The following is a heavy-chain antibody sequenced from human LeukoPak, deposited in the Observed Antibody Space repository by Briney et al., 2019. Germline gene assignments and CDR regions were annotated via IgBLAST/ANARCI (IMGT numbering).Heavy chain of an antibody. Sequence: GGSLRLSCEASGFTFSSYGMGWVRQAPGKGLEWVAVIWEDGSDEYYADSVKGRFTISRDNSKNRLYLQMNSLRAEDTAVYYCARAVGIRVWFRVYYGLDVWGQGTTVTVSS. V-gene: IGHV3-33*01. D-gene: IGHD5-18*01. J-gene: IGHJ6*02. CDR1: GFTFSSYG. CDR2: IWEDGSDE. CDR3: ARAVGIRVWFRVYYGLDV.